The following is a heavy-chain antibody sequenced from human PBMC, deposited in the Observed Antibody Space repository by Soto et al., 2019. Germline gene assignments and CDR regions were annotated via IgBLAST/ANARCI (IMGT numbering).Heavy chain of an antibody. J-gene: IGHJ4*02. CDR2: ISISGGNT. CDR1: GLPFSSHA. Sequence: EVQLLESGGGLVQPGGSQRLSCAASGLPFSSHAMSWVRQDPGKGLEWVSSISISGGNTYYADSVRGRFTISRDNSKNTLYLHMKSLKAADTAIYYCANELRPNEYWGQGTLVTVSS. D-gene: IGHD4-17*01. V-gene: IGHV3-23*01. CDR3: ANELRPNEY.